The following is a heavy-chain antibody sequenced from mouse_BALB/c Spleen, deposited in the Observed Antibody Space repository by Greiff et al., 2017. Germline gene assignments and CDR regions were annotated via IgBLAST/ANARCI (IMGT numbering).Heavy chain of an antibody. V-gene: IGHV5-6-4*01. CDR2: ISSGGSYT. CDR1: GFTFSSYT. D-gene: IGHD1-1*01. CDR3: TRDRDYYGSSYAWFAY. Sequence: DVMLVESGGGLVKPGGSLKLSCAASGFTFSSYTMSWVRQTPEKRLEWVATISSGGSYTYYPDSVKGRFTISRDNAKNTLYLQMSSLKSEDTAMYYCTRDRDYYGSSYAWFAYWGQGTLVTVSA. J-gene: IGHJ3*01.